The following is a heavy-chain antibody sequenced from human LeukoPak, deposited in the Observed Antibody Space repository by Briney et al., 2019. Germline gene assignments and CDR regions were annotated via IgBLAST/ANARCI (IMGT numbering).Heavy chain of an antibody. Sequence: PGGSLRLSCAASGFTFSSYWMHWVRQAPGKGLVWVSRINSDGSSRTYADSVKGRFTISRVNAKNTLSLQMNSLRTEDTAVYYCAREVCIGGSCSVFDYWGQGTLVTVSS. J-gene: IGHJ4*02. CDR2: INSDGSSR. CDR1: GFTFSSYW. D-gene: IGHD2-15*01. CDR3: AREVCIGGSCSVFDY. V-gene: IGHV3-74*01.